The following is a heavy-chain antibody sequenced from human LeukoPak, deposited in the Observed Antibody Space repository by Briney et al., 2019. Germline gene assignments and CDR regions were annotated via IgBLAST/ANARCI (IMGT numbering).Heavy chain of an antibody. CDR2: STSSGSYT. CDR3: ARLYCSSTTCSHGHSYGYFDY. CDR1: GFTSSDYS. Sequence: GGSLRLSCAASGFTSSDYSMTWFRQAPGKGLEWVSSSTSSGSYTYYGDSVKGRFTISRDNAGNSLYLQMNNLRAEDTAVYYCARLYCSSTTCSHGHSYGYFDYWAQGALVTVSS. V-gene: IGHV3-21*01. D-gene: IGHD2-2*01. J-gene: IGHJ4*02.